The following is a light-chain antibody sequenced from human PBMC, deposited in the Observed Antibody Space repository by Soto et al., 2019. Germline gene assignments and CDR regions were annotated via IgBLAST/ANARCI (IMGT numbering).Light chain of an antibody. CDR1: RTINTY. Sequence: DVRMTQSPSSLSASVGDTITITCRASRTINTYLNWFQQKPGEPPRLLIYGASTLHDGVPSRFSGSGSGADFTLTISGLQPEDFASYYCQESYSSPFTIGPGTRVDVK. CDR3: QESYSSPFT. V-gene: IGKV1-39*01. J-gene: IGKJ3*01. CDR2: GAS.